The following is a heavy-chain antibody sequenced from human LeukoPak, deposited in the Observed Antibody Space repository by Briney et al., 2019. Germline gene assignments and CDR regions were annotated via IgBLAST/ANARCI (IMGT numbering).Heavy chain of an antibody. V-gene: IGHV4-34*01. Sequence: SETLSLTCAVYGGSFSGYYWSWIRQPPGKGLEWIGEINHSGSTNYNPSLKSRVTISVDTSKNRFSLKLSSVTAADTAVYYCASTLIMSSSTSCYGYWGQGTLVTVSS. CDR2: INHSGST. J-gene: IGHJ4*02. CDR3: ASTLIMSSSTSCYGY. D-gene: IGHD2-2*01. CDR1: GGSFSGYY.